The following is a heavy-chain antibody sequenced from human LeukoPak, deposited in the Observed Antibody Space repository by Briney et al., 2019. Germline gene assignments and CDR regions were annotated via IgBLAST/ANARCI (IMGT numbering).Heavy chain of an antibody. CDR1: GYTFTIYG. V-gene: IGHV1-18*01. Sequence: EASVTVSFTASGYTFTIYGISWVRQAPGQGLEWMGWISAYNGNTNYAQKLQGRVTMTTDTSTSTAYMELRSLRSDDTAVYYCARVALTLFDYWGQGTLVTISS. CDR2: ISAYNGNT. CDR3: ARVALTLFDY. D-gene: IGHD1-14*01. J-gene: IGHJ4*02.